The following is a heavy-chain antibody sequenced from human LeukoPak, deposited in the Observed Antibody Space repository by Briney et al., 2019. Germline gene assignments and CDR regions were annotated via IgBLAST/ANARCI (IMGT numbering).Heavy chain of an antibody. Sequence: GGSLRLSCAASGFTFSTFAMIWVRQPPGKGLEWVSSIFLSGGEIHYADSVRGRFTISRDNSKSTLSLQMNSLRAEDTAIYYCARDPYSGTYGDTYYYYMDVWGKGTTVTISS. V-gene: IGHV3-23*01. CDR1: GFTFSTFA. J-gene: IGHJ6*03. D-gene: IGHD1-26*01. CDR3: ARDPYSGTYGDTYYYYMDV. CDR2: IFLSGGEI.